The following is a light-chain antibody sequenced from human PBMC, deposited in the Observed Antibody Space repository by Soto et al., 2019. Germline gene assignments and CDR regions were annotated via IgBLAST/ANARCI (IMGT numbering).Light chain of an antibody. Sequence: EIVVTQSPATLSVSPGERATLSCRASQSVSGNLAWYQQKPGQAPRLLIYGASARATAIPATFSGSGSGTEFPLTISSLQSEDFAVYYCQQYNNWPLTFGGGTKVEIK. J-gene: IGKJ4*01. CDR3: QQYNNWPLT. CDR1: QSVSGN. V-gene: IGKV3-15*01. CDR2: GAS.